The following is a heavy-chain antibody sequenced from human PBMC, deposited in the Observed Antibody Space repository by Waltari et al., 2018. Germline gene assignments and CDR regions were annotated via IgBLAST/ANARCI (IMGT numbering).Heavy chain of an antibody. Sequence: QLQLQESGPGLVKPSETLSLTCTVSGGSISSSSYYWGWIRQPPGKGLEWIGSIYYSWSTYYNPSLKSRVTISVDTSKNPVSLKLSSVTAADAAVYYCARGEDYNIWGQGTLVTVSS. D-gene: IGHD4-4*01. CDR2: IYYSWST. CDR3: ARGEDYNI. V-gene: IGHV4-39*07. J-gene: IGHJ4*02. CDR1: GGSISSSSYY.